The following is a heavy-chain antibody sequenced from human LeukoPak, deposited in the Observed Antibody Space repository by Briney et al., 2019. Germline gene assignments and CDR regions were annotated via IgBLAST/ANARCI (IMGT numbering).Heavy chain of an antibody. D-gene: IGHD3-22*01. Sequence: PGGSLRLSCAASGFTISDNYMSWFRQAPGKGLEWLSVLDSGGSAIYADSVRGRFTISRDNSKNTLHLQMNSLRAEDTAVYYCARGIEVGSGYMDVWGKGTTVTISS. V-gene: IGHV3-66*01. CDR2: LDSGGSA. J-gene: IGHJ6*03. CDR3: ARGIEVGSGYMDV. CDR1: GFTISDNY.